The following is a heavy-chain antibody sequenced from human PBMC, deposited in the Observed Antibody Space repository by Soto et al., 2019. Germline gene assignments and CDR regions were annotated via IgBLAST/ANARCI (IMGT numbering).Heavy chain of an antibody. J-gene: IGHJ5*01. V-gene: IGHV5-51*01. Sequence: GESLKISCKGSGYSFTSYWIGWVRQMPGKGLEWMGIIYPGDSDTRYSPSFQGQVTISADKSISTAYLQWSSLKASDTAMYYCARLHDTSSPINWLDAWGQGTMVTVCS. CDR2: IYPGDSDT. D-gene: IGHD6-6*01. CDR1: GYSFTSYW. CDR3: ARLHDTSSPINWLDA.